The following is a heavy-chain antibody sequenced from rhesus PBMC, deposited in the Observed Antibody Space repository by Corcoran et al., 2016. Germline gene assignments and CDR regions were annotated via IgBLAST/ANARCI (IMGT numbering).Heavy chain of an antibody. CDR1: GFSLTTSGMG. CDR2: LYWDDDK. D-gene: IGHD1-20*01. Sequence: QVTLKESGPALVNPTQTLTLTCTFSGFSLTTSGMGVGWLRQHPAKALEWLELLYWDDDKRYSTSLKSRLTSSKDTSKNQVVLTMTNMDPVDTATYYCARDSWNINNRFDVWGPGVLVTVSS. V-gene: IGHV2-174*01. J-gene: IGHJ5-1*01. CDR3: ARDSWNINNRFDV.